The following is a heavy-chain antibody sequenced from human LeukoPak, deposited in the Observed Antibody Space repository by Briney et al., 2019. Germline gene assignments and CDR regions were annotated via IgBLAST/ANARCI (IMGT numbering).Heavy chain of an antibody. Sequence: SETLSLTCNVSGGSISSFYLSWIRQPAGKGLEWIGRIHPSGSSNYNPSLKSRLTMSVDTSKNQFSLNLSSVTAADTAVYFCARDGNVERPYDSWGQGTLVTVSP. CDR2: IHPSGSS. J-gene: IGHJ4*02. D-gene: IGHD1-26*01. CDR3: ARDGNVERPYDS. V-gene: IGHV4-4*07. CDR1: GGSISSFY.